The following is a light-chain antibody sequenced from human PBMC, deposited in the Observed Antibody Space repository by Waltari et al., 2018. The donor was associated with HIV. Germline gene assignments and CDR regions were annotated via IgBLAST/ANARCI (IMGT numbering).Light chain of an antibody. V-gene: IGLV2-8*01. CDR1: SSDVGGYNY. J-gene: IGLJ1*01. CDR3: SSYAGSNNLEV. Sequence: SALTQPPSASGSPGQSVTISCTGTSSDVGGYNYVSWYQQHPGKAPKPMIYEVSKRPSGVPDRFSGSRSGNTASLTVSGLQAEDEADYYCSSYAGSNNLEVFGTGTKVTVL. CDR2: EVS.